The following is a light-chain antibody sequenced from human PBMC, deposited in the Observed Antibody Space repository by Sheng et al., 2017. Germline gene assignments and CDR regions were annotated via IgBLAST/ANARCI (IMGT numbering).Light chain of an antibody. CDR3: HQYETSVRS. CDR1: QTITSNY. Sequence: EIVLTQSPGTLSLSPGDRATLSCRASQTITSNYLAWYQQRPGQAPRLLIYEAAIRATGIPDRFSGGGSGTDFTLTISSLEPEDFAVYYCHQYETSVRSFGPGTKVDIK. V-gene: IGKV3-20*01. CDR2: EAA. J-gene: IGKJ1*01.